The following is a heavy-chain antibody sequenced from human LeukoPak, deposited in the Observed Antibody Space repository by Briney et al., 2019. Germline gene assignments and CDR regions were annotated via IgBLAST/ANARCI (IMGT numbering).Heavy chain of an antibody. D-gene: IGHD6-19*01. CDR1: GFTFSSYW. V-gene: IGHV3-7*05. Sequence: QPGGSLRLFCVASGFTFSSYWMSWVRQAPGKGLEWLANIKQDGGQKYYVDSVQGRFTISRDNAKNSLYLQMNSLRAEDTAVYYCARVLSGWSFNYWGQGTLVTVSS. CDR3: ARVLSGWSFNY. CDR2: IKQDGGQK. J-gene: IGHJ4*02.